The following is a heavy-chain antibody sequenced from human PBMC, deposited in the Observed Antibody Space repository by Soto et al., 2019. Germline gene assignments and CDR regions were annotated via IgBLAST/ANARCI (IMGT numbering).Heavy chain of an antibody. J-gene: IGHJ6*03. D-gene: IGHD2-15*01. Sequence: EVQLVESGGGLVQPGGSLRLSCAASGFTFGNYWMYWVRQAPGKGLVWVSRINSDGSVSSYADSVKGRLTISRDNVKNTLYVQMDSLRVEDTAVYYCARGDCVGGTCYSLAGSFYYYMDVWGKGTTVTVFS. V-gene: IGHV3-74*01. CDR2: INSDGSVS. CDR1: GFTFGNYW. CDR3: ARGDCVGGTCYSLAGSFYYYMDV.